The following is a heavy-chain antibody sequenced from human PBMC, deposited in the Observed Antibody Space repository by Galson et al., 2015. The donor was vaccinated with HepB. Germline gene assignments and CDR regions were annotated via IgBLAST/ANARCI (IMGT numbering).Heavy chain of an antibody. CDR3: ARHEPPLGYCSSTSCPTYYGMDV. CDR2: ISYDGSNK. CDR1: GFTFSSYA. D-gene: IGHD2-2*01. V-gene: IGHV3-30-3*01. J-gene: IGHJ6*02. Sequence: SLRLSCAASGFTFSSYAMHWVRQAPGEGLEWVAVISYDGSNKYYADSVKGRFTISRDNSKNTLYLQMSSLKASDTAMYYCARHEPPLGYCSSTSCPTYYGMDVWGQGTTVTVSS.